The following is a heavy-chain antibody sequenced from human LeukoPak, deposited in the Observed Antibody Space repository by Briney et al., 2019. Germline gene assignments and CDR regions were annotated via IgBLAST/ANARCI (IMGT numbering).Heavy chain of an antibody. D-gene: IGHD4-17*01. CDR1: GYSISSGYY. CDR2: IYHSGST. CDR3: ARQGTTVTFSSY. Sequence: TSETLSLTCAVSGYSISSGYYWGWIRQPPGKGLEWIGSIYHSGSTYYNPSLKSRVTISVDTSKNQFSLKLSSVTAADAAVYYCARQGTTVTFSSYWGQRTLVTVSS. V-gene: IGHV4-38-2*01. J-gene: IGHJ4*02.